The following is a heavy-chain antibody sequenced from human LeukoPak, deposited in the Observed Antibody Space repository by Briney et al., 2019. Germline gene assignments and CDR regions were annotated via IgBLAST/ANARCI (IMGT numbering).Heavy chain of an antibody. J-gene: IGHJ3*02. CDR2: IRYDGSNK. CDR3: AKDSGPTRNVLRYFDWLLQSYAFDI. CDR1: GFTFSSYG. Sequence: GGSLRLSCAASGFTFSSYGMHWVRQAPGKGLEWVAFIRYDGSNKYYADSVKGRFTISRDNSKNTLYLQMNSLRAEDTAVYYCAKDSGPTRNVLRYFDWLLQSYAFDIWGQGTMVTVSS. V-gene: IGHV3-30*02. D-gene: IGHD3-9*01.